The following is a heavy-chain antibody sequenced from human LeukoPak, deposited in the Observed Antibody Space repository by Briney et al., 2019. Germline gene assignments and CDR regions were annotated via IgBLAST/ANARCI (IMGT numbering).Heavy chain of an antibody. CDR1: GFTFTSHG. V-gene: IGHV3-30*02. Sequence: GGSLRLSCAASGFTFTSHGMHWVRQAPGKGLEWVAFTRNDGNNKYYADSVKGRFTISRDNSKNTLSLQMNSLRTEDTDVYYCARDRDWAFDYWGQGILVTVSS. CDR3: ARDRDWAFDY. D-gene: IGHD2-21*01. J-gene: IGHJ4*02. CDR2: TRNDGNNK.